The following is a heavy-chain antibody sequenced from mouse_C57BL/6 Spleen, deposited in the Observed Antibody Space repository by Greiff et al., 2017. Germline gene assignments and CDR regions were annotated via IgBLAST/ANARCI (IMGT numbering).Heavy chain of an antibody. CDR2: INPDNGGT. D-gene: IGHD1-1*01. V-gene: IGHV1-22*01. Sequence: EVQVVESGPELVKPGASVTMSCKASGYTFTDYNMHWVKQSHGKSLEWIGDINPDNGGTSYNQKFKGKATLTVNKSSSTAYMELRSLTSEDSAVYYCASYYDSSYLYAMDYWGQGTSVTVSS. J-gene: IGHJ4*01. CDR1: GYTFTDYN. CDR3: ASYYDSSYLYAMDY.